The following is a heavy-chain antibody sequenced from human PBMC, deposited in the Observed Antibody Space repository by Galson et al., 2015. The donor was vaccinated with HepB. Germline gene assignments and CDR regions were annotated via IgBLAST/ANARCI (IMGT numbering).Heavy chain of an antibody. CDR3: AKGWGDIVVVPAAISLVGGFDY. V-gene: IGHV3-23*01. CDR2: ISGSGGST. J-gene: IGHJ4*02. CDR1: GFTFSSYA. Sequence: SLRLSCAASGFTFSSYAMSWVRQAPGKGLEWVSAISGSGGSTYYADSVKGRFTISRDNSENTLYLQMNSLRAEDTAVYYCAKGWGDIVVVPAAISLVGGFDYWGQGTLVTVSS. D-gene: IGHD2-2*01.